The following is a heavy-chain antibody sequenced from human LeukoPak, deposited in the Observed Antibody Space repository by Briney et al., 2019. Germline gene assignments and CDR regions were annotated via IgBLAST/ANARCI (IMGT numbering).Heavy chain of an antibody. V-gene: IGHV3-23*01. CDR3: AKADAYSSGRRYFQH. D-gene: IGHD6-19*01. CDR1: GFTFSNSA. CDR2: ISASGGGI. Sequence: PGGSLRLSCAASGFTFSNSAMSWVRQAPGKGLEWVSTISASGGGIHYADSVKGRFTVSRDNSKITLFLQMNSLRAEDMAVYYCAKADAYSSGRRYFQHWGQGTLVTVSS. J-gene: IGHJ1*01.